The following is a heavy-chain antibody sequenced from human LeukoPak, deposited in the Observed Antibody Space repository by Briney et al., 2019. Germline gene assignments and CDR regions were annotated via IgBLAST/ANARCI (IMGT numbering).Heavy chain of an antibody. J-gene: IGHJ3*02. D-gene: IGHD6-13*01. CDR2: IYPGDSDT. CDR3: AREEGSSWYDNAFDI. V-gene: IGHV5-51*01. Sequence: GESLKISCQGSGYSFTNYWIGWVRQMPGKGLEWMGIIYPGDSDTRYSPSFQGQVTISADKSISIAYLQWSSLKASDTAMYYCAREEGSSWYDNAFDIWGQGTMVTVSS. CDR1: GYSFTNYW.